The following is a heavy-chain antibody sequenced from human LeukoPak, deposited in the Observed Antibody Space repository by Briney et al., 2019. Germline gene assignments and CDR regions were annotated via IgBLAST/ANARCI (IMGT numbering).Heavy chain of an antibody. Sequence: HPGGSLRLSCAASGFTFSSYAMSWVRQAPGKGLEWVANIKQDGSEKYYVDSVKGRFTISRDNAKNSLYLQMNSLRAEDTAVYYCAREAPFDYGGYFDYWGQGTLVTVSS. V-gene: IGHV3-7*01. J-gene: IGHJ4*02. CDR1: GFTFSSYA. CDR2: IKQDGSEK. D-gene: IGHD4-17*01. CDR3: AREAPFDYGGYFDY.